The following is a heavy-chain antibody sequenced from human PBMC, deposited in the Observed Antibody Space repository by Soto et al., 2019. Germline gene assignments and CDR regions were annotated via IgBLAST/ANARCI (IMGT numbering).Heavy chain of an antibody. CDR3: ARGAGYCSGDCWNDYYYAMDV. V-gene: IGHV1-3*01. D-gene: IGHD2-21*02. CDR1: GYIFTNYA. J-gene: IGHJ6*02. Sequence: ASVKVSCKASGYIFTNYAIHWLRQSPGQRLEWVGWINVGTGNTKYSQNFQGRVTITRDTSATTAYMELSSLRSEDTAVYYCARGAGYCSGDCWNDYYYAMDVWGRGTTVTVSS. CDR2: INVGTGNT.